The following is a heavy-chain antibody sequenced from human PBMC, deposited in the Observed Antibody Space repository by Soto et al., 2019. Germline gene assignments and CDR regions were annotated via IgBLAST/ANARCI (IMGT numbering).Heavy chain of an antibody. J-gene: IGHJ6*02. D-gene: IGHD2-2*01. CDR1: GFTFSSYG. Sequence: QVQLVESGGGVVQPGRSLRLSCAASGFTFSSYGMHWVRQAPGKGLEWVAVISYDGSNKYYVDSVKGRFTISRDNSKNTLYLQMNSLRAEDTAVYYCAKDIVVVPAAMGYYYGMDVWGQGTTVTVSS. CDR2: ISYDGSNK. CDR3: AKDIVVVPAAMGYYYGMDV. V-gene: IGHV3-30*18.